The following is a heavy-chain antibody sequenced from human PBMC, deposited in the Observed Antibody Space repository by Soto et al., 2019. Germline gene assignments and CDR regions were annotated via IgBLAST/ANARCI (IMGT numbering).Heavy chain of an antibody. CDR1: GYTFTSYY. CDR3: ASNYDILTGYYNPGVDYYYYGMDV. J-gene: IGHJ6*02. V-gene: IGHV1-46*01. CDR2: INPSGGST. D-gene: IGHD3-9*01. Sequence: ASVKVSCKASGYTFTSYYMHWVRQAPGQGLEWMGIINPSGGSTSYAQKFQGRVTMTRDTSTSTVYMELSSLRSEDTAVYYCASNYDILTGYYNPGVDYYYYGMDVWGQGTTVTVSS.